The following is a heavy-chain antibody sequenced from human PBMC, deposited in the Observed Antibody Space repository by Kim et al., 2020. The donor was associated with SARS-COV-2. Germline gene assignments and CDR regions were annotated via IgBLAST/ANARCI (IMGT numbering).Heavy chain of an antibody. Sequence: GGSLRLSCAASGFSLSNYWMHWVRQAPGKGLVWVSRTSPDGSTVNYADSVKGRFTISRDNAKNTAYLQMNSLRAEDTAVYSCTRDQAGLAGSFDYWSQGT. CDR1: GFSLSNYW. V-gene: IGHV3-74*01. CDR2: TSPDGSTV. CDR3: TRDQAGLAGSFDY. J-gene: IGHJ4*02.